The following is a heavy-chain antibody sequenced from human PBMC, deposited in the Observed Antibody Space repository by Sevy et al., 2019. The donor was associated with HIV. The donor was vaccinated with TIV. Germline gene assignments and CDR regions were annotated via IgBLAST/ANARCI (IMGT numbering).Heavy chain of an antibody. Sequence: GGSLRLSCAASGFTFSSYSMNWVRQAPGKGLEWVSSISSSSYIYYADSVKGRFTISRDNAKNSLYLQMNSLRAEDTAVYYCASPYGSGRKNYYYYGMDVWGQGTTVTVSS. D-gene: IGHD3-10*01. CDR1: GFTFSSYS. CDR2: ISSSSYI. J-gene: IGHJ6*02. CDR3: ASPYGSGRKNYYYYGMDV. V-gene: IGHV3-21*01.